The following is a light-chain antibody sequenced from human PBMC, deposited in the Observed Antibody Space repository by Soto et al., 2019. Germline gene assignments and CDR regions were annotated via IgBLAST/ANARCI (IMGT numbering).Light chain of an antibody. Sequence: DIQMTQSPSSLSASVGDRVTITCRASQGISNYLAWYQQKPGKVPKLLIYATSTLQLGIPSRFSGSGSGTDFTLTISSLQPEDVATYYCQKHNSAPFTFGPGTKVDIK. CDR1: QGISNY. V-gene: IGKV1-27*01. CDR3: QKHNSAPFT. CDR2: ATS. J-gene: IGKJ3*01.